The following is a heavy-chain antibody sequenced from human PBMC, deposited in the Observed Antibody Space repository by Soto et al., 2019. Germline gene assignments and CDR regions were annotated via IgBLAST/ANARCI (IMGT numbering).Heavy chain of an antibody. V-gene: IGHV1-2*04. J-gene: IGHJ6*02. CDR2: INPNSGGT. D-gene: IGHD6-6*01. CDR1: GYTFTGYY. CDR3: ARDLLKSRSDFHDPYDMDV. Sequence: SVKVSCKASGYTFTGYYMHWVRQAPGQGLEWMGWINPNSGGTNYAQKFQGWVTMTRDTSTSTAYMELSRLRSDDTAVYYCARDLLKSRSDFHDPYDMDVWGQGTTVT.